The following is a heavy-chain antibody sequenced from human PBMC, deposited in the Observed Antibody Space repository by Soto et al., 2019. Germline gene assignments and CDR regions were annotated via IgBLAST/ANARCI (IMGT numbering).Heavy chain of an antibody. CDR1: GDTFGRNA. J-gene: IGHJ4*02. CDR2: IIPMFPTT. CDR3: TKDGASADYGY. V-gene: IGHV1-69*06. D-gene: IGHD3-16*01. Sequence: QVHLVQSGPEVKRPGSSVKVSCKASGDTFGRNAIHWVRQAPGQGLEWMGGIIPMFPTTNYAQKFKGRLTISADKSTGTAYMEMTSLRSEDTAVYYCTKDGASADYGYWGKGTLGTVSS.